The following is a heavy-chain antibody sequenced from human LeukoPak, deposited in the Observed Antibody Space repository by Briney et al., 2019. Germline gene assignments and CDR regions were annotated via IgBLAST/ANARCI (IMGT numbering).Heavy chain of an antibody. CDR3: ARIRDEDIVVVVAATQVYYFDY. D-gene: IGHD2-15*01. Sequence: GESLKISCKGSGYSFTSYWIGWVRQMPGKGLEWMGIIYPGDSDTRYSPSFQGQVTISAVKSISTAYLQWSSLKASDTAMYYCARIRDEDIVVVVAATQVYYFDYWGQGTLVTVSS. J-gene: IGHJ4*02. V-gene: IGHV5-51*01. CDR2: IYPGDSDT. CDR1: GYSFTSYW.